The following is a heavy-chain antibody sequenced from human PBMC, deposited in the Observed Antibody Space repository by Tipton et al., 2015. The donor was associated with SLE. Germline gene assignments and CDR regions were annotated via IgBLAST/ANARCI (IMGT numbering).Heavy chain of an antibody. Sequence: TLSLTCAIYSGSFSGYHWSWIRQSPGKGLEWIGEINYSGDTNYNPSLKSRATISVATSKNQLSLKLSFVTAADSAVYYCARQVDTEAVGSWNFAFWGRGTLVTVSS. D-gene: IGHD5-18*01. V-gene: IGHV4-34*01. CDR3: ARQVDTEAVGSWNFAF. J-gene: IGHJ2*01. CDR1: SGSFSGYH. CDR2: INYSGDT.